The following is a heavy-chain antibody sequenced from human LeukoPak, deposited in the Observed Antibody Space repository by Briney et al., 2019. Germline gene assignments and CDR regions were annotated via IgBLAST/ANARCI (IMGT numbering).Heavy chain of an antibody. CDR1: GYSFTAYY. Sequence: GASVKVSCKASGYSFTAYYIHWVRQAPEQGLEWMGRMNPKSPGTNYAQKFQGRVTMTRDTSISTAYMELSSLTSDDSAVYYCARDPAQSYYTDVWGIGTTVTVSS. V-gene: IGHV1-2*06. CDR2: MNPKSPGT. CDR3: ARDPAQSYYTDV. J-gene: IGHJ6*03.